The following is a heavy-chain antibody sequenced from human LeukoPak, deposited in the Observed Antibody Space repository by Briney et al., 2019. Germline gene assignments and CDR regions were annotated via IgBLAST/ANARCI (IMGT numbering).Heavy chain of an antibody. CDR1: GGSISSSSYY. J-gene: IGHJ4*02. Sequence: SETLSLTCTVSGGSISSSSYYWGWIRQPPGKGLEWIGSIYYSGSTYYNPSLKSRVTISVDTSKNQFSLRLSSVTAADTAVYYCARRLRGYSYGDYWGQGTLVTVSS. D-gene: IGHD5-18*01. CDR3: ARRLRGYSYGDY. V-gene: IGHV4-39*01. CDR2: IYYSGST.